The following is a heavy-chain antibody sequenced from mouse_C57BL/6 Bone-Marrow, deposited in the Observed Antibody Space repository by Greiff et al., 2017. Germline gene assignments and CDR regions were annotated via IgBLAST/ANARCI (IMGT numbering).Heavy chain of an antibody. Sequence: QVQLQQPGTELVKPGASVKLSCKASGYTFTSYWMHWVKQRPGQGLEWIGNIKPSNGGTNYNEKFKSKATLTVDKSSSTAYMQLSRLTSEDSAVYYCARERITTVVAHCDVWGTGTTVTVSS. CDR1: GYTFTSYW. CDR2: IKPSNGGT. D-gene: IGHD1-1*01. J-gene: IGHJ1*03. V-gene: IGHV1-53*01. CDR3: ARERITTVVAHCDV.